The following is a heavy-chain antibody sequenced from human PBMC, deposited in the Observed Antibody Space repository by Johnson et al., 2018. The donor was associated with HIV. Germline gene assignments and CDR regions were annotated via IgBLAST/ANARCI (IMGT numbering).Heavy chain of an antibody. CDR1: GFTFSSYA. J-gene: IGHJ3*02. Sequence: VQLVESGGGLVQPGGSLRLSCAASGFTFSSYAMHWVRQAPGKGLEYVSAISSNGGSTYYANSVKGRFTISRDNSKNTLYLQMGSLRAEDMAVYYCARVRLHSSGIDAFDIWGQGTMVTVSS. CDR3: ARVRLHSSGIDAFDI. V-gene: IGHV3-64*01. CDR2: ISSNGGST. D-gene: IGHD6-19*01.